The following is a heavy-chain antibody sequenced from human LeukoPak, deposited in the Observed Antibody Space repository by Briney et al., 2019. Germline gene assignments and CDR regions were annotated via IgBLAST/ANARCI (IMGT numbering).Heavy chain of an antibody. J-gene: IGHJ4*02. V-gene: IGHV4-39*01. CDR3: ARRERRGYSGYDW. CDR1: GGSISSVSYY. CDR2: IYYSGST. D-gene: IGHD5-12*01. Sequence: SETLSLTCTVSGGSISSVSYYWGRIRQPPGKGLEWIGTIYYSGSTYYNPSLESRVTISVDTSKTQFSLRLSSVTAADTAVYYCARRERRGYSGYDWWGQGTLVTVSS.